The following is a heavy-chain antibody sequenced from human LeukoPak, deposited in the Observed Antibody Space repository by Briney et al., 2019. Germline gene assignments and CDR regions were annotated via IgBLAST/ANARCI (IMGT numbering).Heavy chain of an antibody. J-gene: IGHJ6*03. V-gene: IGHV4-59*01. D-gene: IGHD4-23*01. Sequence: PSETLSLTCTVSGGSISSYYWSWIRQPPGKGLEWIGYIYYSGSTNYNPSLKSRVTISVDTSKNQFSLKLSSVTAADTAVYYCARGSPTVVTPPYYYYYMDVWGKGTTVTISS. CDR2: IYYSGST. CDR3: ARGSPTVVTPPYYYYYMDV. CDR1: GGSISSYY.